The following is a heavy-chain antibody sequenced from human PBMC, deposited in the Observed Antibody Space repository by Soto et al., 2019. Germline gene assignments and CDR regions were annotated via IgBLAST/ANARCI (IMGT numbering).Heavy chain of an antibody. J-gene: IGHJ3*02. CDR3: ARDSTRRGACDI. D-gene: IGHD2-2*01. CDR1: NGSFSVYY. V-gene: IGHV4-34*01. CDR2: INHSGST. Sequence: SETLSLTCAVYNGSFSVYYWTCIRQPPGKGLEWIGEINHSGSTNYNPSLKSRVTISVDTSKNQFSLKLSSVTAADTAVYYCARDSTRRGACDIWGQGTMVTVSS.